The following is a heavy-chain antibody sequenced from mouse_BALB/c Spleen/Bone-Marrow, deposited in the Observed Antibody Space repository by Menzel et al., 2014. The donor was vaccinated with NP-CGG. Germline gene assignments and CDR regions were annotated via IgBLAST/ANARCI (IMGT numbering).Heavy chain of an antibody. CDR2: IYPGDGDT. V-gene: IGHV1-80*01. Sequence: VQLQQSGAELVRPGSSVKISCKASGYAFSSYWMNWVKQRPGQGLEWIGQIYPGDGDTNYNGKFKGKATLTADKSSSPAYMQLSSLTSEDSAVYFCARLDGYCPYYAMDYWGQGTSVTVSS. CDR3: ARLDGYCPYYAMDY. J-gene: IGHJ4*01. D-gene: IGHD2-3*01. CDR1: GYAFSSYW.